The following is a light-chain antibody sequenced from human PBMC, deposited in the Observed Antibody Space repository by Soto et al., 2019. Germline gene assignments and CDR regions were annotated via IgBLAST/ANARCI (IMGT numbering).Light chain of an antibody. J-gene: IGKJ1*01. V-gene: IGKV1D-16*01. CDR3: QQYNSYEWT. CDR2: AAS. Sequence: DIQMTQSPSSLSASVGDRVTITCRASQDINTRLAWFQQRPGRAPKYLIQAASILQSGFPSRFSGSGSGTDFTLTITSLQPDDFATYYCQQYNSYEWTFGQGTKVDI. CDR1: QDINTR.